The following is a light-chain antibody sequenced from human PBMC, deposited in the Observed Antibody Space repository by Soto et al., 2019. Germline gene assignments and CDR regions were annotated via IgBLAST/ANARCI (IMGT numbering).Light chain of an antibody. CDR3: AAWDDSLNGYV. Sequence: QSVLTQSPSVSEAPRQRVTISCSGSSSNIGNNAVNWYQQLPGKAPKLLMFYDNLLPSGVSDRFSGSKSGTSASLAISGLQSEDEADYYCAAWDDSLNGYVFGTGTKVTVL. CDR2: YDN. CDR1: SSNIGNNA. V-gene: IGLV1-36*01. J-gene: IGLJ1*01.